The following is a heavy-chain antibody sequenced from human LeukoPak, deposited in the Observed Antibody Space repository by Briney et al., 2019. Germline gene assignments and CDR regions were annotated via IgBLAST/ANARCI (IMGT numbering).Heavy chain of an antibody. CDR1: GGSISSGDYY. Sequence: SQTLSLTCTVSGGSISSGDYYWGWIRQTPGKGLVWIGSIYHTGSTYYNPSLKSRVTLSVDTSKNQFSLKLNSVTAADTAVYYCAMVGHCGGGSCPNDAFDIWGQGTMVTVSS. CDR2: IYHTGST. J-gene: IGHJ3*02. V-gene: IGHV4-39*07. CDR3: AMVGHCGGGSCPNDAFDI. D-gene: IGHD2-15*01.